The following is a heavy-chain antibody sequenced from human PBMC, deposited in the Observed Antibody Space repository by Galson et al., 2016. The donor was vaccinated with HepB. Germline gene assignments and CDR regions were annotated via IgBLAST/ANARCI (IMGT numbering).Heavy chain of an antibody. CDR1: RLTLTNYA. Sequence: SLRLSCAASRLTLTNYALTWVRQPPGKGLESVAFIWYDGTNKFYADSVKGRFTISRDNSKNTLYLQLNSLRAEDTAVYYCAREDPNIAVAALDYWGQGTLVTVSS. CDR2: IWYDGTNK. J-gene: IGHJ4*02. D-gene: IGHD6-19*01. CDR3: AREDPNIAVAALDY. V-gene: IGHV3-33*08.